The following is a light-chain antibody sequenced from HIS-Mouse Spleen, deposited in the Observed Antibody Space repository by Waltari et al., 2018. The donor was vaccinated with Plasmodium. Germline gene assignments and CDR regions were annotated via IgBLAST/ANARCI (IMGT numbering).Light chain of an antibody. V-gene: IGLV3-1*01. Sequence: SYELTQPPSVSVSPGHTASITCSGDKLGDKYACWYQQKPGQSPVLVIYQDSKRPSGIPERFSGSSSGTTVTLTISGAQVEDEADYYCYSAADNNLVFGGGTKLTVL. CDR3: YSAADNNLV. J-gene: IGLJ3*02. CDR1: KLGDKY. CDR2: QDS.